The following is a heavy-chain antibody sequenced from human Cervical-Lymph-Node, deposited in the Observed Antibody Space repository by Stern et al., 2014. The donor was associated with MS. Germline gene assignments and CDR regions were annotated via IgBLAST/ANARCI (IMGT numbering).Heavy chain of an antibody. CDR3: ARYPSSYGSGSYPYYFDY. J-gene: IGHJ4*02. D-gene: IGHD3-10*01. Sequence: EVQLEESGAEVKKPGESLKISCKGSGYSFTSYWIGWVRQMPGKGLEWMGIIYPGDSDTRYSPSFQGQVTISADKSISTAYLQWSSLKASDTAMYYCARYPSSYGSGSYPYYFDYWGQGTLVTVSS. CDR2: IYPGDSDT. V-gene: IGHV5-51*01. CDR1: GYSFTSYW.